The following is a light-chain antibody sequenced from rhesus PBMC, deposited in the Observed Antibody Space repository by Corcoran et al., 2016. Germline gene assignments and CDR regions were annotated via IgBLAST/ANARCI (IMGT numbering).Light chain of an antibody. Sequence: DIQMTQSPSALSASVGDRVTISCRASQNIYSNLAWYQQKPGKAPKLLIYAASSLQTGISPRFSGSGSGTDFTLTSSSLQPEDSAAYYCQHYYSTPWTFGQGTKVEIK. V-gene: IGKV1S8*01. CDR2: AAS. J-gene: IGKJ1*01. CDR1: QNIYSN. CDR3: QHYYSTPWT.